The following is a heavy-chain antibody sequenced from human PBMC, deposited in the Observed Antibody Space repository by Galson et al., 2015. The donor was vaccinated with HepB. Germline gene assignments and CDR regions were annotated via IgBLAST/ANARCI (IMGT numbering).Heavy chain of an antibody. CDR3: ARDLAAETTDAFDI. J-gene: IGHJ3*02. D-gene: IGHD6-13*01. Sequence: SVKVSCKASGYSFNNYAITWVRQAPGQGLQWMGWISGYNGRAMYAQEFQDRVTLTIDTSTTTASMEVNRLTSDDTAMYYCARDLAAETTDAFDIWGQGTTVTDSS. CDR2: ISGYNGRA. V-gene: IGHV1-18*01. CDR1: GYSFNNYA.